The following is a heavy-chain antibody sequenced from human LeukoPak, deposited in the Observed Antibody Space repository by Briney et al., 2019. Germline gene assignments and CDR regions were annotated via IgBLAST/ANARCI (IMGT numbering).Heavy chain of an antibody. J-gene: IGHJ4*02. Sequence: PGGSLRLSCAASGFTFSSYSMNWVRQAPGKGLEWVSSISSSSSYIYYADSVKGRFTISRDNAKNSLYLQMNSLRAEDTAVYYCARDPDYSNYVRYFDYWGQGTLVTDPS. CDR1: GFTFSSYS. CDR2: ISSSSSYI. V-gene: IGHV3-21*01. D-gene: IGHD4-11*01. CDR3: ARDPDYSNYVRYFDY.